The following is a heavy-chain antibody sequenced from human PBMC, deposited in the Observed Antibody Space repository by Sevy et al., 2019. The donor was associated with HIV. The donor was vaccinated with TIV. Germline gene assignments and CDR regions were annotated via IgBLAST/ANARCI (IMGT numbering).Heavy chain of an antibody. CDR3: AGGRYDSSGSFDAFDI. CDR1: GFTFTSYA. Sequence: GGSLRLSCKPSGFTFTSYAMSWVRQAPGKGLEWVSTIYGSGGAKYYADSVKGRFTISRDNSKNTLYLQMNSLRIEDTAVYYCAGGRYDSSGSFDAFDIWGQGTMVTVSS. D-gene: IGHD3-22*01. V-gene: IGHV3-23*01. J-gene: IGHJ3*02. CDR2: IYGSGGAK.